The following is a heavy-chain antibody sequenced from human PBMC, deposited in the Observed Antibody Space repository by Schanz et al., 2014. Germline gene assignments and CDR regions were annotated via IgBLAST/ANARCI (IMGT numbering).Heavy chain of an antibody. CDR1: GFTFSDSW. J-gene: IGHJ5*02. CDR2: LSGGSSYI. V-gene: IGHV3-21*01. CDR3: ARGRARQLVHWFDP. D-gene: IGHD6-13*01. Sequence: EVQLVESGGGLVQPGGSLRLSCAASGFTFSDSWMHWVRQAPGKGLEWVSSLSGGSSYIFYADSVKGRFTISRDNARYSLYLEMNSLRAEDTAVYYCARGRARQLVHWFDPWGQGTLVTVSS.